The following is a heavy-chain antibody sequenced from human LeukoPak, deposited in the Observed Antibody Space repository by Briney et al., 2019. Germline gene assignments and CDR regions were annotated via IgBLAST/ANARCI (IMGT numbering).Heavy chain of an antibody. CDR2: IKEDGSER. J-gene: IGHJ6*02. CDR3: ARDRPREYYYYYGMDV. V-gene: IGHV3-7*03. Sequence: GGSLRLSCEGSAFIFSGHWMNWVRQTPGKGLEWVASIKEDGSERQYVDSVKGRFSISRDNTKGSLFLQLNSLRAEDTAVYYCARDRPREYYYYYGMDVWGQGTTVTVSS. D-gene: IGHD5-24*01. CDR1: AFIFSGHW.